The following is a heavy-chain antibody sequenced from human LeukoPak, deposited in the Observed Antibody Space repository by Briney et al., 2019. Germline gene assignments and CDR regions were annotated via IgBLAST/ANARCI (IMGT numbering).Heavy chain of an antibody. CDR3: ARGHYDVLAASYKWTPDY. J-gene: IGHJ4*02. V-gene: IGHV3-21*01. D-gene: IGHD3-9*01. CDR1: GFTFNTFN. Sequence: GGSLRLFCAASGFTFNTFNMNWVRQAPGKGLEWVSSITSGGDYIYYADSVKGRFTTSRDNAKNSLSLQLNSLRVEDTAVYYCARGHYDVLAASYKWTPDYWGQGTLVTVSS. CDR2: ITSGGDYI.